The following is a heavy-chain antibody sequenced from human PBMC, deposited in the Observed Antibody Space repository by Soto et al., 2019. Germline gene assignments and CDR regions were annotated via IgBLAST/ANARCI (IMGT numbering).Heavy chain of an antibody. D-gene: IGHD6-19*01. CDR3: ARGLVPGYYWSYGMDV. CDR1: GGSISSGDYY. J-gene: IGHJ6*02. Sequence: QVQLQESGPGLVKPSQTLSLTCTVSGGSISSGDYYWSWIRQPPGKGLEWIGYIYYSGSTYYNPSLKSRVTISVDTSKNQFSLKLSSVTAADTAVYYCARGLVPGYYWSYGMDVWGQGTTVTVSS. V-gene: IGHV4-30-4*01. CDR2: IYYSGST.